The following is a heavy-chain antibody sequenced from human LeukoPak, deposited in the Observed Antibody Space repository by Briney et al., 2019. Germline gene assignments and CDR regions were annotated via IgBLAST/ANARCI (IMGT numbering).Heavy chain of an antibody. CDR3: ARYYSHTSDWSEGGLDQ. Sequence: GGSLRLPCAASGFPFDDYGMSWVRHAPGKGLEWVSGINSNGGSTGYADSVKGRFTISRDNSKNTVYLQMNSLSAEDTAVYYCARYYSHTSDWSEGGLDQWGQGTLVTVSS. CDR1: GFPFDDYG. V-gene: IGHV3-20*04. J-gene: IGHJ4*02. D-gene: IGHD6-19*01. CDR2: INSNGGST.